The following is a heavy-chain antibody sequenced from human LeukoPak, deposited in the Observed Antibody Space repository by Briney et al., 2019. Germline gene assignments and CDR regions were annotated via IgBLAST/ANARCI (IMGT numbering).Heavy chain of an antibody. CDR1: RYTFTNYH. CDR3: ARTTLFTASGYDY. J-gene: IGHJ4*02. D-gene: IGHD6-25*01. CDR2: INPNNGDS. Sequence: VASVKVSCKASRYTFTNYHINWVRQATGQGLEWMGLINPNNGDSGIAQKFQGRVTITKDTAMTTAYMELSRLTSEDTARYFCARTTLFTASGYDYWGQGTLVTVSS. V-gene: IGHV1-8*03.